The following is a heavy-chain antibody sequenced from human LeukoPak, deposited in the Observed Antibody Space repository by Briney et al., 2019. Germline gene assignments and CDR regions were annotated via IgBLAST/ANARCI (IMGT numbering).Heavy chain of an antibody. CDR1: GFTVSNNY. J-gene: IGHJ4*02. D-gene: IGHD6-19*01. CDR3: ARDSVAGTSLGY. CDR2: IYGGGST. Sequence: GGSLRLSCAASGFTVSNNYMSWVRQAPGKGLEWVSLIYGGGSTFYADSVKGRFTISRDNSKNTLYLQMNSLRAEDTAVYYCARDSVAGTSLGYWGQGTLVTVSS. V-gene: IGHV3-66*01.